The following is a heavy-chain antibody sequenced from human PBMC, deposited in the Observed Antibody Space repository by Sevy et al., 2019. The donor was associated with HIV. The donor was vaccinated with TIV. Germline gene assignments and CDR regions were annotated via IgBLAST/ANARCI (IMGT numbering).Heavy chain of an antibody. CDR2: INHSRST. CDR3: ARDEGSLEPHYYFDY. J-gene: IGHJ4*02. Sequence: SETRSLTCAVYGGSFSGYYWSWIRQPPGKGLEWIGEINHSRSTNYNPSPKSRVTISVDTSKNQFSLKLSSVTAADTAVYYCARDEGSLEPHYYFDYWGQGTLVTVSS. CDR1: GGSFSGYY. D-gene: IGHD1-1*01. V-gene: IGHV4-34*01.